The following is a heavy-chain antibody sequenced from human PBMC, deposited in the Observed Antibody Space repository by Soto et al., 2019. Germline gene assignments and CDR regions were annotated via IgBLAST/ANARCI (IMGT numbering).Heavy chain of an antibody. V-gene: IGHV1-2*02. J-gene: IGHJ4*01. CDR2: VDPRSGAT. Sequence: ASVKVSCKPFGYTFTAYYIHWVRQAPGQGLECVGWVDPRSGATNYAQRFQGRVVMTRDMSVHTVYIELSGLTSDDTAIYYCATDDYGDYAFWGQGTLVTVSS. D-gene: IGHD4-17*01. CDR3: ATDDYGDYAF. CDR1: GYTFTAYY.